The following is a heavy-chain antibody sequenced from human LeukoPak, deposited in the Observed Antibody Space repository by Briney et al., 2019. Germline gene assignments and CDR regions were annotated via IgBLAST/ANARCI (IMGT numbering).Heavy chain of an antibody. CDR1: GFTVSSNY. CDR2: ISWNSGSI. J-gene: IGHJ4*02. D-gene: IGHD3-10*01. CDR3: AKDGTTMVRGVIDY. V-gene: IGHV3-9*01. Sequence: PGGSLRLSCAASGFTVSSNYMSWVRQAPGKGLEWVSGISWNSGSIGYADSVKGRFTISRDNAKNSLYLQMNSLRAEDTALYYCAKDGTTMVRGVIDYWGQGTLVTVSS.